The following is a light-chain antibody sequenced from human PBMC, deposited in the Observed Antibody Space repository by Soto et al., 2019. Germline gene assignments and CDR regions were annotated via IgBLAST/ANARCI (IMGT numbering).Light chain of an antibody. Sequence: QSALTQPRSVSGSPGQSVTISCTGTSSDVGGYNYVSWYQRRPGKAPKLMIYDVRDRPSGVPDRFSGSKSGNTASLTISGLQAEDEAEYYCCSYAGSNTLVFGGGTKVTVL. CDR2: DVR. CDR1: SSDVGGYNY. J-gene: IGLJ3*02. CDR3: CSYAGSNTLV. V-gene: IGLV2-11*01.